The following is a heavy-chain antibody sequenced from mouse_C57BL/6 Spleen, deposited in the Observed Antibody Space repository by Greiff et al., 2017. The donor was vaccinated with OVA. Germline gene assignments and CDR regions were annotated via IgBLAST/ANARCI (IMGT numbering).Heavy chain of an antibody. Sequence: QVQLKEPGAELVKPGASVKLSCKASGYTFTSYWMHWVKQRPGQGLEWIGMIHPNSGSTNYNEKFKSKATLTVDKSSSTAYMQLSSLTSEDSAVYYCARTRWYFDVWGTGTTVTVSS. CDR2: IHPNSGST. J-gene: IGHJ1*03. CDR1: GYTFTSYW. CDR3: ARTRWYFDV. V-gene: IGHV1-64*01.